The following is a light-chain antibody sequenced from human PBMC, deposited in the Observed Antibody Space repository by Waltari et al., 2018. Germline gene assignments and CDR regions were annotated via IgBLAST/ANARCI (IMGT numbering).Light chain of an antibody. CDR3: QQYGSSVMYT. CDR1: QSLSKRY. J-gene: IGKJ2*01. V-gene: IGKV3-20*01. CDR2: GAS. Sequence: VLTQSPGTLSLSPGERVTLSCRASQSLSKRYLAWYQQKPGQAPRRLIYGASSRAAGIPDRFSCSGSGTDFTLTISRLEPEDFAMYYCQQYGSSVMYTFGQGTKLEIK.